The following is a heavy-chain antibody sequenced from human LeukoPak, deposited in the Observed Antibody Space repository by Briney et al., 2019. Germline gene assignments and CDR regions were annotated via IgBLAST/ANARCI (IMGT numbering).Heavy chain of an antibody. D-gene: IGHD3-3*01. CDR2: INPNSGGT. CDR3: ARDHVTIFGVEYGMDV. J-gene: IGHJ6*02. V-gene: IGHV1-2*02. CDR1: GYTFTGYY. Sequence: ASVKVSCKASGYTFTGYYMHWVRQAPGQGLEWMGWINPNSGGTNYALKFQGRVTMTRDTSISTAYMELSRLRSDDTAVYYCARDHVTIFGVEYGMDVWGQGTTVTVSS.